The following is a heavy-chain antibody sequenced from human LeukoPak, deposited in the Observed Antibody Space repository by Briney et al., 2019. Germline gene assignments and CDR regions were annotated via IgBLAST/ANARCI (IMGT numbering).Heavy chain of an antibody. CDR3: AREPSIAARPVDY. V-gene: IGHV1-18*01. J-gene: IGHJ4*02. Sequence: AASVKVSCKASGYTFTSYGISWVRQAPGQGLEWMGWISAYNGNTNYAQKLQGRVTMTTDPSPSTANMELRSLRSDDTAVSYCAREPSIAARPVDYWGQGTLVTVSS. CDR1: GYTFTSYG. CDR2: ISAYNGNT. D-gene: IGHD6-6*01.